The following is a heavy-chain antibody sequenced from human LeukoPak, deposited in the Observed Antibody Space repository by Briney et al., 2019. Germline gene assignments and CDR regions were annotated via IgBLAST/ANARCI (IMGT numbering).Heavy chain of an antibody. J-gene: IGHJ4*02. Sequence: SETLSLTCTVSGGSISSYDWSWIRQPPGKGLEWIGYIYYSGSTNYNPSLKSRVTISVDTSKSQFSLKLSSVTAADTAVYYCARGIRYFDWLPFDYWGQGTLVTVSS. CDR2: IYYSGST. D-gene: IGHD3-9*01. V-gene: IGHV4-59*01. CDR3: ARGIRYFDWLPFDY. CDR1: GGSISSYD.